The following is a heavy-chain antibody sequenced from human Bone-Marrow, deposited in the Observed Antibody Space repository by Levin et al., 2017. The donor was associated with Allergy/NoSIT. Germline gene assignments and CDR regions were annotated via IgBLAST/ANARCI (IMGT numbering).Heavy chain of an antibody. Sequence: KISCKASGGTFSSYAISWVRQAPGQGLEWMGGIIPIFGTANYAQKFQGRVTITADESTSTAYMELSSLRSEDTAVYYCARDDYRHSSSWFHDYFDYWGQGTLVTVSS. J-gene: IGHJ4*02. CDR1: GGTFSSYA. V-gene: IGHV1-69*01. D-gene: IGHD6-13*01. CDR2: IIPIFGTA. CDR3: ARDDYRHSSSWFHDYFDY.